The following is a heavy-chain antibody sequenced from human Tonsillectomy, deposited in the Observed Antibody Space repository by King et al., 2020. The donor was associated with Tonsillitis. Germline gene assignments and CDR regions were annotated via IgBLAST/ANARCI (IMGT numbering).Heavy chain of an antibody. D-gene: IGHD3-10*01. Sequence: VQLVASGGGVVPPGRSLRLSCAASGFTFSSYAMPWVRQAPGKGLEWVAVISYDGSNKYYADSVKGRFTISRDNSKNTLYLQMNSLRAADTAGDYGAREKAGGRGGGDDGGQGTRGTVSA. CDR1: GFTFSSYA. J-gene: IGHJ4*02. CDR2: ISYDGSNK. CDR3: AREKAGGRGGGDD. V-gene: IGHV3-30-3*01.